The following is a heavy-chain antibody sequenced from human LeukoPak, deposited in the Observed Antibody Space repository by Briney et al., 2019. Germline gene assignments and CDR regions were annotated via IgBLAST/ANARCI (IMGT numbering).Heavy chain of an antibody. V-gene: IGHV3-30*02. CDR2: IRYDGSNK. D-gene: IGHD2-2*01. CDR3: AKDGDCSSTSCYWTSRVYYYMDV. CDR1: GFTFSNYG. J-gene: IGHJ6*03. Sequence: GGSLRLSCAASGFTFSNYGIHWVRQAPGKGLEWVAFIRYDGSNKYYADSVKGRFTISRDNSKNTLYLQMNSLRAEDTAVYYCAKDGDCSSTSCYWTSRVYYYMDVWGKGTTVTVSS.